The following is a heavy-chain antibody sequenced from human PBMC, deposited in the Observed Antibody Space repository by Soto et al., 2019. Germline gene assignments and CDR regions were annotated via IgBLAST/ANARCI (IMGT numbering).Heavy chain of an antibody. V-gene: IGHV2-5*02. J-gene: IGHJ3*01. CDR3: AHLMLTYGGVFADDAFAV. CDR1: GFSLTTRQVG. Sequence: QLTLKESGPTLVEPTQTLTLTCTFSGFSLTTRQVGVGWIRQPPGQALEWRAVMYWDHDKRYSPSLERRLAITKDTSKNQAVITMTNMDPMDTATYYCAHLMLTYGGVFADDAFAVWGQGTMVTVSS. D-gene: IGHD3-16*02. CDR2: MYWDHDK.